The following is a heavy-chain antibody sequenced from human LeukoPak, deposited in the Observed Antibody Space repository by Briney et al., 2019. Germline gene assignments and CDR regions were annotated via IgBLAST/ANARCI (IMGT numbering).Heavy chain of an antibody. V-gene: IGHV3-53*01. CDR2: LYNGGGA. Sequence: GGSLRLSCAASGFTVSSNSMTWVRQAPGKGLEWVSILYNGGGANYADSVKGRFTISGDNSRNTLFLQMNSLRDEDTAVYYCARGYSSSWITLDYWGQGTLVTVSS. J-gene: IGHJ4*02. D-gene: IGHD6-13*01. CDR3: ARGYSSSWITLDY. CDR1: GFTVSSNS.